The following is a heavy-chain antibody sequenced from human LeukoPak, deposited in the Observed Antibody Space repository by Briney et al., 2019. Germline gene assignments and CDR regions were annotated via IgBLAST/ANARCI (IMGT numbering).Heavy chain of an antibody. V-gene: IGHV4-61*05. D-gene: IGHD3-22*01. Sequence: PSETLSLTCTVSGGSISSSSYYWGWIRQPPGKGLEWIGYIYTSGSTNYNPSLKSRVTISVDTSKNQFSLKLSSVTAADTAVYYCARQGGYYYDHFDYWGQGTLVTVSS. J-gene: IGHJ4*02. CDR2: IYTSGST. CDR1: GGSISSSSYY. CDR3: ARQGGYYYDHFDY.